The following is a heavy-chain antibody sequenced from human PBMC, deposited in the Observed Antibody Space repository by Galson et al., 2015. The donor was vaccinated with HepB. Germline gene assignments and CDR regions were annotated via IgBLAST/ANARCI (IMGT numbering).Heavy chain of an antibody. J-gene: IGHJ5*02. CDR3: ARGGVFFGVVRGANWFDP. V-gene: IGHV4-34*01. CDR2: INHSGST. CDR1: GGSFSGYY. Sequence: ETLSLTCAVYGGSFSGYYWSWIRQPPGKGLEWIGEINHSGSTNYNPSLKSRVTISVDTSKNQFSLKLSSVTAADTAVYYCARGGVFFGVVRGANWFDPWGQGTLVTVSS. D-gene: IGHD3-3*01.